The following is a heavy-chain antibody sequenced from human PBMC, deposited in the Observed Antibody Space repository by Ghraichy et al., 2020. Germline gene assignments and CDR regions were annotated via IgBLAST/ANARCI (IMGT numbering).Heavy chain of an antibody. Sequence: ASVKVSCKASGYTFTSYDINWVRQATGQGLEWMGWMNPNSGNTGYAQKFQGRVTMTRNTSISTAYMELSSLRSEDTAVYYCANAWGYSYGELEILPPQPKYYYYGMDVWGQGTTVTVSS. CDR2: MNPNSGNT. D-gene: IGHD5-18*01. CDR3: ANAWGYSYGELEILPPQPKYYYYGMDV. CDR1: GYTFTSYD. J-gene: IGHJ6*02. V-gene: IGHV1-8*01.